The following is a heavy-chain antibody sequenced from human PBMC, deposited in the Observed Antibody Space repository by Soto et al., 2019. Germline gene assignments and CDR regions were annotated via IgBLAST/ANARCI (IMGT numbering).Heavy chain of an antibody. Sequence: SETLSLTCAVSGGSISSSNWWSWVRQPPGKGLEWIGEIYHSGSTNYNPSLKSRVTISVDKSKNQFSLKLSFVTAADTAVYYCAREWLRFFYGMDVWGQGTTVTVSS. V-gene: IGHV4-4*02. D-gene: IGHD5-12*01. CDR1: GGSISSSNW. CDR3: AREWLRFFYGMDV. CDR2: IYHSGST. J-gene: IGHJ6*02.